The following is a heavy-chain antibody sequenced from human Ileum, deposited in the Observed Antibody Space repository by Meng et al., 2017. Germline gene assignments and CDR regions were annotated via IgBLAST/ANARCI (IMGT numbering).Heavy chain of an antibody. Sequence: LVQSGAEVKKPGASVRVSCKASGYTFTTYYMHWVRQAPGQGLEWMGVLNPSAGSTSYAQKFQGRVTLSRDNSKNTVYLQMNSLRVEDTAIYYCARDPPSSGWALDFWGQGTLVTVSS. V-gene: IGHV1-46*01. CDR1: GYTFTTYY. D-gene: IGHD1-26*01. J-gene: IGHJ4*02. CDR3: ARDPPSSGWALDF. CDR2: LNPSAGST.